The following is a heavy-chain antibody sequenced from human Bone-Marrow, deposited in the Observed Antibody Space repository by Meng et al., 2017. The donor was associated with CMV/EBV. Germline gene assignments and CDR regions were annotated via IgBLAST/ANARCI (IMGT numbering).Heavy chain of an antibody. CDR1: GFSLSTSGVG. J-gene: IGHJ4*02. CDR2: IYWDDDR. V-gene: IGHV2-5*02. Sequence: TFSGFSLSTSGVGVGWIRQPPGKALEWLALIYWDDDRRFNPSLKTRLTITKDTTKNQVALTMANMDPVDTATYFCARRLTSGPFDYWGQGILVTVSS. D-gene: IGHD3-16*01. CDR3: ARRLTSGPFDY.